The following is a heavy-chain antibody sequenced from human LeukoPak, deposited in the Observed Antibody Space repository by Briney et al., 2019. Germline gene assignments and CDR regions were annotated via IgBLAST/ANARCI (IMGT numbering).Heavy chain of an antibody. CDR3: AELGITMIGGV. Sequence: GGSLRLSCAASGFTFSSYAMHWVRQAPGKALEWVALISYDGSNEYYADSVKGRFTISRDNSMNTLYLQMNSLRAEDTAVYYCAELGITMIGGVWGKGTTVTIS. CDR2: ISYDGSNE. CDR1: GFTFSSYA. V-gene: IGHV3-30*18. J-gene: IGHJ6*03. D-gene: IGHD3-10*02.